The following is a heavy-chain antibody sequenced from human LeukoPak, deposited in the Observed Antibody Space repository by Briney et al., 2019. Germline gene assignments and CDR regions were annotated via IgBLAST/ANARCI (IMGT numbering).Heavy chain of an antibody. Sequence: PSQTLSLTCTVSGGSISSGDYYWSWIRQPPGKGLEWIGYIYYSGSTYYNPSLKSRVTISVDTSKNQFSLKLSSVTAADTAVYYCARDGVLRRDSSGWGIDYWGQGTLVTVSS. J-gene: IGHJ4*02. CDR3: ARDGVLRRDSSGWGIDY. V-gene: IGHV4-30-4*01. CDR1: GGSISSGDYY. D-gene: IGHD6-19*01. CDR2: IYYSGST.